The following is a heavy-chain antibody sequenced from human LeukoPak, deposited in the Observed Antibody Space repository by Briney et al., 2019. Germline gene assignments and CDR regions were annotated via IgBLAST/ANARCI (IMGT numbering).Heavy chain of an antibody. J-gene: IGHJ6*03. V-gene: IGHV5-51*01. CDR3: ARVTPDYYDSSGLAPYYYYYMDV. D-gene: IGHD3-22*01. CDR2: IFPGDSDT. Sequence: GESLKISCKGPGYSFTSYWIGWVRQMPGKGLEWMGIIFPGDSDTRYSLSFQGQVTISADKSVSTAYLQWSSLKASDTAMYYWARVTPDYYDSSGLAPYYYYYMDVWGKGTTVTVSS. CDR1: GYSFTSYW.